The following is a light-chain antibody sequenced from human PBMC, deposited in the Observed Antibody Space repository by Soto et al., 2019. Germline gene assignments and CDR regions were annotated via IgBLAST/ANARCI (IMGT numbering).Light chain of an antibody. Sequence: DIQMTQSPSSLSASVGDRVTITCRASQSISNYLNWYQQKPGKAPKLLIYAAFSVQSGVPSRFSGSESGTDFILTISSLQPEDVATYYCQQSYSTPHTFGQGTKLEI. J-gene: IGKJ2*01. CDR2: AAF. CDR3: QQSYSTPHT. V-gene: IGKV1-39*01. CDR1: QSISNY.